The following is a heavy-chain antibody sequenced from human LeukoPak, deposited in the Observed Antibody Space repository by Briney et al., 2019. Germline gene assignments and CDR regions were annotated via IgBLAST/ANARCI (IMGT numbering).Heavy chain of an antibody. CDR3: ARVPLHYYYGMDV. CDR2: IYHSGST. V-gene: IGHV4-30-2*01. CDR1: GGSISSGGYS. Sequence: SETLSLTCAVSGGSISSGGYSWSWIRQPLGKGLEWIGYIYHSGSTYYNPSLKSRVTISVDRSKNQFSLKLSSVTAADTAVYYCARVPLHYYYGMDVWGQGTTVTVSS. J-gene: IGHJ6*02.